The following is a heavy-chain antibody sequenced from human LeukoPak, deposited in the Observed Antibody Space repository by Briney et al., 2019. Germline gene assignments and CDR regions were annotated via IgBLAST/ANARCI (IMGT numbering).Heavy chain of an antibody. J-gene: IGHJ4*02. Sequence: GGSLRLSCAASGFTFSNYGMHWVRQVPGKGLEWVAFIPYDGSNKYYADSLKGRLTISRDNSKNTLYLQMNSLRAEDTAIYYCAKDICGGDCYPHGGYWGQGTLVTVSS. CDR1: GFTFSNYG. V-gene: IGHV3-30*02. CDR3: AKDICGGDCYPHGGY. CDR2: IPYDGSNK. D-gene: IGHD2-21*01.